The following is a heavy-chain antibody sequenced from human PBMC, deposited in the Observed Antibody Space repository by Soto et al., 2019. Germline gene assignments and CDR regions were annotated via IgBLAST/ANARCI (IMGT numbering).Heavy chain of an antibody. CDR3: ARAARDYYGYIRALDV. D-gene: IGHD3-10*01. V-gene: IGHV3-30-3*01. CDR1: GFTFSSYA. J-gene: IGHJ6*04. CDR2: ISYDGSNK. Sequence: QVQLVESGGGVVQPGRSLRLSCAASGFTFSSYAMHWVRQAPGKGLEWVAVISYDGSNKYYADSVKGRLTISRDNSKSALYLQMNSLQAEAMAGYYCARAARDYYGYIRALDVWGKGTTVTVSS.